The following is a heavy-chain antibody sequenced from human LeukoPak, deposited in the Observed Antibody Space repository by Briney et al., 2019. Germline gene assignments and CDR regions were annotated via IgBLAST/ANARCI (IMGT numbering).Heavy chain of an antibody. CDR3: VRVGSSQLNAFDI. CDR2: INSDGSST. CDR1: GFTFSSYW. J-gene: IGHJ3*02. V-gene: IGHV3-74*01. Sequence: GGSLRLSCAASGFTFSSYWMHWVRQAPGKGLVWVSRINSDGSSTAYADSVKGRFTISRDIAKSTLYLQMDSLRTEDTAVYYCVRVGSSQLNAFDIWGQGTMVTVSS. D-gene: IGHD2-15*01.